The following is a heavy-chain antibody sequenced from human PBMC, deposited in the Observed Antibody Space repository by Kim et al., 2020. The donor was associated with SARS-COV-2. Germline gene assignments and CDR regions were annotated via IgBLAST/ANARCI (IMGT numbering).Heavy chain of an antibody. CDR3: VRGVKVY. Sequence: GGAKYHVTSVRGRFTISRDNAKNAVFLQMTSLRAEDTAVYYGVRGVKVYWGQGTLVTVSS. D-gene: IGHD3-16*02. V-gene: IGHV3-7*01. CDR2: GGAK. J-gene: IGHJ4*02.